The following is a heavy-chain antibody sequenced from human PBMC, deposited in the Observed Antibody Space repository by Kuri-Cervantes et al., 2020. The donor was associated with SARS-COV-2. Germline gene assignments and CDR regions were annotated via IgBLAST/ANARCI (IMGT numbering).Heavy chain of an antibody. J-gene: IGHJ3*02. CDR1: GFTFSNAW. V-gene: IGHV4-28*01. D-gene: IGHD3-9*01. CDR3: ARHVAYYDILTAYYDAFDI. CDR2: MYYSGTA. Sequence: LRLSCAASGFTFSNAWMGWIRQPPGKGLEWIGNMYYSGTAYYNPSLKSRVTISVDTSKNQFSLKLSSVTAADTAVYYCARHVAYYDILTAYYDAFDIWGQGTMVTVSS.